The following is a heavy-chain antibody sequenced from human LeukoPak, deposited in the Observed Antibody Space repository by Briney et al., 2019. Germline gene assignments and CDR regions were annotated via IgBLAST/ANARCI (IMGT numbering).Heavy chain of an antibody. CDR2: ISSSSSYI. V-gene: IGHV3-21*01. D-gene: IGHD4-23*01. J-gene: IGHJ5*02. CDR3: AREARVETLNWFDP. CDR1: GFTFSSYG. Sequence: GGSLRLSCAASGFTFSSYGMHWVRQAPGRGLEGVSSISSSSSYIYYADSVKGRLTISRDNAKNSLYLQMNSLRAEDTAVYYCAREARVETLNWFDPWGQGTLVTVSS.